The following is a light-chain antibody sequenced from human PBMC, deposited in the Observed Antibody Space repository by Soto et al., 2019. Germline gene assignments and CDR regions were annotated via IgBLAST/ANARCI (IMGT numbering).Light chain of an antibody. CDR3: GTWDSSLSAGV. Sequence: QSVLTQPPSVSAAPGQTVTIFCSGSSSNIGNNYVSWYQQLPGTAPKLLIYDNNKRPSGIPDRFSGSKSGTSATLGITGLQTGDEADYYCGTWDSSLSAGVFGGGTKLT. CDR1: SSNIGNNY. V-gene: IGLV1-51*01. J-gene: IGLJ2*01. CDR2: DNN.